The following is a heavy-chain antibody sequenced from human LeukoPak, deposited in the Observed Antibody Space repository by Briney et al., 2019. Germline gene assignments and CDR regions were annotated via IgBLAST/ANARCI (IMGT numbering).Heavy chain of an antibody. CDR1: GFTFSSYS. CDR2: ISSSSSYI. CDR3: ARDNSSGFAEAFDI. J-gene: IGHJ3*02. Sequence: GGSLRLSCAASGFTFSSYSMNWVRQAPGKGLEWVSSISSSSSYIYYADSVKGRFTISRDNAKNSLYLQMNSLRAEDTAVYYCARDNSSGFAEAFDIWGQGTMVTVSS. V-gene: IGHV3-21*01.